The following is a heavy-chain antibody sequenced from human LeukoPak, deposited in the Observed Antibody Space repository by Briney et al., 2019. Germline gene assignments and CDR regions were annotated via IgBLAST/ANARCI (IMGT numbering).Heavy chain of an antibody. J-gene: IGHJ4*02. V-gene: IGHV4-4*07. CDR2: IYTSGST. CDR1: GGSISSYY. Sequence: NASETLSLTRTVSGGSISSYYWSWIRQPAGKGLEWIGRIYTSGSTNYNPSLKSRVTMSVDTSKNQFSLKLSSVTAADTAVYYCAREGQQLVPLDWGQGTLVTVSS. CDR3: AREGQQLVPLD. D-gene: IGHD6-13*01.